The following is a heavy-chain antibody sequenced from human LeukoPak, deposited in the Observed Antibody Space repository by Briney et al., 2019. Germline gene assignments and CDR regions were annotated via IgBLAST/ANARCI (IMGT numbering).Heavy chain of an antibody. J-gene: IGHJ4*02. CDR2: ISGSGGST. CDR3: AKAIQSYCSGGSCYGLDY. Sequence: GGSLRLSCAASGFTFSSHAMSWVRQAPGKGLEWVSAISGSGGSTYYADSVKGRFTISRDNSKNTLYLQMNSLRAEDTAVYYCAKAIQSYCSGGSCYGLDYWGQGTLVTVSS. D-gene: IGHD2-15*01. CDR1: GFTFSSHA. V-gene: IGHV3-23*01.